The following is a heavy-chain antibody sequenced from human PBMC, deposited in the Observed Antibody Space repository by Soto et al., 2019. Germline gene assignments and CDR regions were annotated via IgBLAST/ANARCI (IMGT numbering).Heavy chain of an antibody. J-gene: IGHJ6*02. CDR3: PRGRYGYYSLVGEGYYNGMDV. Sequence: QVQLVESGGGVVQPGRSLRVSCAASGFTLSSYAMHWVRQAPGKGLEWVAVISYDGSNKYYADSVKGRFTISRDSSKNTLYLQMNSLIAEDTALYYCPRGRYGYYSLVGEGYYNGMDVWGQGTTVTVSS. CDR1: GFTLSSYA. V-gene: IGHV3-30-3*01. CDR2: ISYDGSNK. D-gene: IGHD4-17*01.